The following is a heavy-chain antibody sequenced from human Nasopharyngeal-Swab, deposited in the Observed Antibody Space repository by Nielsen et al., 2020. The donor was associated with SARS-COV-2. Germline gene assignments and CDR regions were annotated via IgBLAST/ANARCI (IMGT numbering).Heavy chain of an antibody. D-gene: IGHD2-15*01. CDR3: ASRTGYCSGGSCYSDAFDI. V-gene: IGHV3-30-3*01. J-gene: IGHJ3*02. CDR2: ISYDGSNK. Sequence: WIRQPPGKGLEWVAVISYDGSNKYYADCVKGRFTISRDNSKNTLYLQMNSLRAEDTAVYYCASRTGYCSGGSCYSDAFDIWGQGTMVTVSS.